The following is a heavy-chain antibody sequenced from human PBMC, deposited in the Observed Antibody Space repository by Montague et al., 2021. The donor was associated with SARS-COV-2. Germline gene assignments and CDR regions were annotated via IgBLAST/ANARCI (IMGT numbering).Heavy chain of an antibody. J-gene: IGHJ6*02. Sequence: SLRLSCAASGFTFGSFPIHRVRQAPGKGLQWVTVISSDGGKKYYADSVRGRFTVSRDNSENTLYLQLNSLRPDDTAVYFCTRGRPASSYYYYDMDVWGQGTTVTVS. V-gene: IGHV3-30*01. CDR3: TRGRPASSYYYYDMDV. CDR2: ISSDGGKK. CDR1: GFTFGSFP. D-gene: IGHD3-10*01.